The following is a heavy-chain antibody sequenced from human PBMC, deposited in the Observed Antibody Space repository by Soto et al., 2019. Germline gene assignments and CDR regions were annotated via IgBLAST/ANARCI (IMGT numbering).Heavy chain of an antibody. J-gene: IGHJ4*02. V-gene: IGHV3-23*01. CDR1: GFTFSSYA. Sequence: EVQLLESGGGLVQPGGSLRLSCAASGFTFSSYAMSWVRQAPGKGLEWVSAISGSGGSPYYADSVKGRFTFSRDNSKNTLYLQMNSLRAEATAIYYCAKAVRYVDWYFDFWGQVTRVTFPS. CDR2: ISGSGGSP. CDR3: AKAVRYVDWYFDF. D-gene: IGHD3-9*01.